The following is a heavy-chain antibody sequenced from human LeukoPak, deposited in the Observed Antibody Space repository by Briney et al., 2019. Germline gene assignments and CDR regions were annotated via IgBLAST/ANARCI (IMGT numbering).Heavy chain of an antibody. CDR2: IIPIFGTA. Sequence: SVKVSRKASGGTFSSYAISWVRQAPGQGLEWMGGIIPIFGTANYAQKFQGRVTITADESTSTAYMELSSLRSEDTAVYYCARAHYGPDAFDIWGQGTMVTVSS. CDR3: ARAHYGPDAFDI. CDR1: GGTFSSYA. D-gene: IGHD4-17*01. V-gene: IGHV1-69*13. J-gene: IGHJ3*02.